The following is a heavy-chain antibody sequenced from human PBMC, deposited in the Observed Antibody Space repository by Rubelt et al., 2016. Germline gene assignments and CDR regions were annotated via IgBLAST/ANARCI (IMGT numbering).Heavy chain of an antibody. CDR1: GYTFTGYY. CDR3: ARIAARPREKQFDY. D-gene: IGHD6-6*01. CDR2: INPNSGGT. J-gene: IGHJ4*02. Sequence: LLVQSGAEVKKPGASVKVSCKASGYTFTGYYMHWVRQAPGQGLEWMGRINPNSGGTNYAQKFQGRVTMTRDTSISTAYMELSRLRADDTAVYYCARIAARPREKQFDYWGQGTLVTVSS. V-gene: IGHV1-2*06.